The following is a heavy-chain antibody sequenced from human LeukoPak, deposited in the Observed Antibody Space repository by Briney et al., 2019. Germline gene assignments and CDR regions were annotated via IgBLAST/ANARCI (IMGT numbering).Heavy chain of an antibody. CDR3: ARLPADYDILTGYYTYYFDY. Sequence: SETLSLTCTVSGGSISSSSYYWGWIRQPPGKGLEWIGSIYYSGSTYYNPSLKSRVTISVDTSKNQFSLKLSSVTAADTAVYYCARLPADYDILTGYYTYYFDYWGQGTLVTVS. V-gene: IGHV4-39*01. J-gene: IGHJ4*02. CDR1: GGSISSSSYY. D-gene: IGHD3-9*01. CDR2: IYYSGST.